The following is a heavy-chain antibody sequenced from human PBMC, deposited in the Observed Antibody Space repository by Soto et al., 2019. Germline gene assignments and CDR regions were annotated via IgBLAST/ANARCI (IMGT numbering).Heavy chain of an antibody. CDR3: AKFGPPYYDFWSGYYSYYYYGMDV. CDR1: GFTFSSYA. V-gene: IGHV3-23*01. D-gene: IGHD3-3*01. J-gene: IGHJ6*02. CDR2: ISGSGGST. Sequence: EVQLLESGGGLVQPGGSLRLSCAASGFTFSSYAMSWVRQAPGKGLEWVSAISGSGGSTYYADSVKGRFTISRDNSKNTLYRQMNSLRAEDTAVYYCAKFGPPYYDFWSGYYSYYYYGMDVWGQGTTVTVSS.